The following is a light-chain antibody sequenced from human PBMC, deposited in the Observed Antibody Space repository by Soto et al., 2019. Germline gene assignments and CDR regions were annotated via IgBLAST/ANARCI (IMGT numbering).Light chain of an antibody. CDR2: GAF. Sequence: EIVMTQSPVTLSVSPGERATLSCRASQSVSSNLAWYQQKPGQAPSLLIYGAFTRATGIPARFSGSGSGTEFTLTISRLLSEDFAVYYCQHYYNWRPRFGQGTKVDIK. V-gene: IGKV3-15*01. CDR1: QSVSSN. J-gene: IGKJ1*01. CDR3: QHYYNWRPR.